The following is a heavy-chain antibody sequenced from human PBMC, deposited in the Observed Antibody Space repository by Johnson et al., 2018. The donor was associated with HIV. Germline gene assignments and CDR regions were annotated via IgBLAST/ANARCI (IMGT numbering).Heavy chain of an antibody. CDR3: AKGGGQLWFYIAFDI. V-gene: IGHV3-30*04. D-gene: IGHD5-18*01. CDR1: GFTFSSYA. Sequence: QVQLVESGGGVVQPGRSLRLSCVASGFTFSSYAMHWVRQAPAKGLEWVAVISYDGSNKYYADSVKGRFTISRDNSKNTVYLRMNTLRAEDTAVYYCAKGGGQLWFYIAFDIWGQGTMVTVSS. CDR2: ISYDGSNK. J-gene: IGHJ3*02.